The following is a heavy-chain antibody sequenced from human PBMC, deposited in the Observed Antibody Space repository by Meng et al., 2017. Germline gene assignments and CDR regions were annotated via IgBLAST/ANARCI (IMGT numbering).Heavy chain of an antibody. D-gene: IGHD3-22*01. Sequence: QVLLGKSGVECKKAGASVKVSCKASGYTFTSYAMNWVRQAPGQGLEWMGWINTNTGNPTYAQGFTGRFVFSLDTSVSTAYLQISSLKAEDTAVYYCARRYYYDSSGYYFYVFGYWGQGTLVIVSS. J-gene: IGHJ4*02. CDR1: GYTFTSYA. CDR2: INTNTGNP. CDR3: ARRYYYDSSGYYFYVFGY. V-gene: IGHV7-4-1*02.